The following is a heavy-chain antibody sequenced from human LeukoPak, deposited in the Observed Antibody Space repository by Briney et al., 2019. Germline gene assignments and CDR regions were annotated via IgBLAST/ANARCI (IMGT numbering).Heavy chain of an antibody. CDR1: GYTFTSYY. Sequence: ASVKVSCKASGYTFTSYYMHWVRQAPGQGLEWMGWINPNSGGTNYAQKFQGRVTMTRDTSISTAYMELSRLRSDDTAVYYCARIGSFTEAFDYWGQGTLVTVSS. D-gene: IGHD1-14*01. J-gene: IGHJ4*02. V-gene: IGHV1-2*02. CDR3: ARIGSFTEAFDY. CDR2: INPNSGGT.